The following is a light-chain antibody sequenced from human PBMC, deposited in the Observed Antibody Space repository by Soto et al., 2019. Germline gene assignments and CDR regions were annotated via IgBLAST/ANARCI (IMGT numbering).Light chain of an antibody. J-gene: IGLJ1*01. Sequence: QSALTQPRSVSGSPGQTVTISCNGTSSGVVGSDYVSWYQHHPGKAPKLIMYDVMWRPSGVPDRFSGSKSGSTASLTISGLQADDEADYYCCSSAGAHSFVFATGTKLTVL. CDR3: CSSAGAHSFV. V-gene: IGLV2-11*01. CDR1: SSGVVGSDY. CDR2: DVM.